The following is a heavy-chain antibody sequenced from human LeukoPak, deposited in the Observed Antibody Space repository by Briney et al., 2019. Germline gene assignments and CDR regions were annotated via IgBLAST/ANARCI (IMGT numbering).Heavy chain of an antibody. V-gene: IGHV3-23*01. D-gene: IGHD2-15*01. J-gene: IGHJ4*02. CDR1: GFTLGSYA. CDR2: IFGSGGSA. CDR3: AKTTTGYSSGRYPAWPIDY. Sequence: GGSLRLSCAASGFTLGSYAMYWVRQAPGKGLEWVSGIFGSGGSAHYADSVKGRFTISRDNSKNTVYLQMDSLRAEDTATYYCAKTTTGYSSGRYPAWPIDYWGQGTLVTVSS.